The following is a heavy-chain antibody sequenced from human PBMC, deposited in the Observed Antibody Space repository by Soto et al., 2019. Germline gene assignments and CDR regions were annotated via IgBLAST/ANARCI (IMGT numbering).Heavy chain of an antibody. CDR1: GFTFSSYS. Sequence: EVPLVESGGGLVQPGGFLRLSCAASGFTFSSYSMNWVRQAPGKGLEWVSYISSSSTTIFYADSVKGRFTISRDNAKTSLYLQMNRLRAEDTAVFFCARHPGGYWGQGTLVTVSS. V-gene: IGHV3-48*01. J-gene: IGHJ4*02. D-gene: IGHD2-15*01. CDR3: ARHPGGY. CDR2: ISSSSTTI.